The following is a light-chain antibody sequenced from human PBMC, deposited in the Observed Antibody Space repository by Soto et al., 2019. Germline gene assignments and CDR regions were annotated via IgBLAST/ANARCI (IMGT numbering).Light chain of an antibody. CDR2: QDS. CDR1: KLGDKY. V-gene: IGLV3-1*01. CDR3: QAWDSSRYVV. Sequence: SYELTQPPSVSVSPGQTASITCSGDKLGDKYACWYQQKPGQSPVLVIYQDSKRPSGIPERFSGSNSGNTATLTISGTQAMDEAVYYCQAWDSSRYVVFGGGTKVTV. J-gene: IGLJ2*01.